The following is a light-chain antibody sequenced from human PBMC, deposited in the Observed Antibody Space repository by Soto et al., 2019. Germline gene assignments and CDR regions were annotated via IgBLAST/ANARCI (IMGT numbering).Light chain of an antibody. CDR1: SNDVGSYNR. J-gene: IGLJ1*01. CDR3: SSYTSSSTYV. Sequence: HSALTQPPSVSGSPGQSVTISCTGTSNDVGSYNRVSWYQQPPGTAPKLMIYEVNNRPSGVPDRFSGSKSGNTASLTITGLQAEDEADYYCSSYTSSSTYVFGTGTKLTVL. V-gene: IGLV2-18*02. CDR2: EVN.